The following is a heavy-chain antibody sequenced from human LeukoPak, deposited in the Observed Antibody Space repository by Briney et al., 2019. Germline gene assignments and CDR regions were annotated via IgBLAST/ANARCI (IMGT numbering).Heavy chain of an antibody. CDR2: IYYSGST. CDR1: GGSISSSSYY. CDR3: ARGGGIAAPLGY. D-gene: IGHD6-13*01. J-gene: IGHJ4*02. Sequence: PSGTLSLTCTVSGGSISSSSYYWGWLRQPPGKGLEWIGSIYYSGSTYYNPSLKSRVTILVDTSKNQFSLKLSSVTAADTAVYYCARGGGIAAPLGYWGQGTLVTVSS. V-gene: IGHV4-39*07.